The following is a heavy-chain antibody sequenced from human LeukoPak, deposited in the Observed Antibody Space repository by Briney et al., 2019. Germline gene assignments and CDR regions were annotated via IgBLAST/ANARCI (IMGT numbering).Heavy chain of an antibody. D-gene: IGHD6-13*01. V-gene: IGHV3-74*01. Sequence: GGSLRLSCAASGFTFSSYSMNWVRQAPGKGLEWVSRIYSPGGITNYADSVKGRFTISGDNAKNTLYLQMNSLRAEDTAVYYCARSIAPPGTPDFWGQGTLVTVSS. CDR1: GFTFSSYS. CDR3: ARSIAPPGTPDF. CDR2: IYSPGGIT. J-gene: IGHJ4*02.